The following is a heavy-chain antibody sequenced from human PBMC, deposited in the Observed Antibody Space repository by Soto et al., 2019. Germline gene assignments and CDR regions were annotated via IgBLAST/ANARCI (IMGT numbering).Heavy chain of an antibody. CDR3: TIGSWSGEVFDI. CDR2: IIPMLGVR. Sequence: QVQLVQSGAEVKKPGSSVKVSCKDSGGTFSTYSMFWVRQAPGQGLEWMGRIIPMLGVRNYAQRFQDRVKXXAXESTATVHMELSSLRSEDTALYYCTIGSWSGEVFDIWGQGTMVTVSS. J-gene: IGHJ3*02. D-gene: IGHD2-21*01. V-gene: IGHV1-69*02. CDR1: GGTFSTYS.